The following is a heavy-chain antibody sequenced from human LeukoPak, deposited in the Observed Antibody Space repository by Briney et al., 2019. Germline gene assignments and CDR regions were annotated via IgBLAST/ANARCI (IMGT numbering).Heavy chain of an antibody. CDR1: GGSFSGYY. D-gene: IGHD4-23*01. CDR3: AREPYGGNSFGAFDI. CDR2: INNSGST. Sequence: SETLSPTCAVYGGSFSGYYWSWIRQPPGKWMEWIGAINNSGSTNYNPSLKSRVNISVDTSKNQFSLKLSSVTAADTAVYYCAREPYGGNSFGAFDIWGQGTIVTVSS. J-gene: IGHJ3*02. V-gene: IGHV4-34*01.